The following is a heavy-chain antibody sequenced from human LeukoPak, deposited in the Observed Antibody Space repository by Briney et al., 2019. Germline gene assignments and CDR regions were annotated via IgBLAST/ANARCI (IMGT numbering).Heavy chain of an antibody. Sequence: PGGSLRLSCAASGFTFSSYAMSWVRRAPGKGLEWVSGISGSGGSTYYADSVKGRFTISRDNSKNTLSLQMNSLRAEDTAVYYCAKDNYYDSSGYYGEYFQHWGQGTLVTVSS. V-gene: IGHV3-23*01. D-gene: IGHD3-22*01. CDR1: GFTFSSYA. J-gene: IGHJ1*01. CDR3: AKDNYYDSSGYYGEYFQH. CDR2: ISGSGGST.